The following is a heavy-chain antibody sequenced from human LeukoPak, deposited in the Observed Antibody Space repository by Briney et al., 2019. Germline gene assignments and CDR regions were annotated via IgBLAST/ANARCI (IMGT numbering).Heavy chain of an antibody. Sequence: GASLRLSCAASGFTLSSYSMNWVRQAPAKGLEWVSFISSSSSYIYYADSVKGRFTISRDNAKNSLYLQMNSLRAEDTAVYYCAKDVPIAVAGKPYVGYWGQGTLVTVSS. CDR1: GFTLSSYS. CDR2: ISSSSSYI. V-gene: IGHV3-21*01. CDR3: AKDVPIAVAGKPYVGY. J-gene: IGHJ4*02. D-gene: IGHD6-19*01.